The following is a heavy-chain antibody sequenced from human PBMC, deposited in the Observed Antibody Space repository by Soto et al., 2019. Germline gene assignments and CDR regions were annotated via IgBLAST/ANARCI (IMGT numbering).Heavy chain of an antibody. Sequence: APGQGLEWMGWISAYNGNTNYAQKLQGRVTMTTDTSTSTAYMELRSLRSDDTAVYYCARWGLAAAGWFDPWGQGTLVTVSS. J-gene: IGHJ5*02. D-gene: IGHD6-13*01. CDR2: ISAYNGNT. CDR3: ARWGLAAAGWFDP. V-gene: IGHV1-18*01.